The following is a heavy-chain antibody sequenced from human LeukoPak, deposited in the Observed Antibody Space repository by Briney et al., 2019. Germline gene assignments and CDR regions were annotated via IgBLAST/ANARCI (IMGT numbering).Heavy chain of an antibody. CDR1: GGSFSGYC. J-gene: IGHJ3*02. CDR2: INHSGST. Sequence: PSETLSLTCAVYGGSFSGYCWSWIRQPPGKGLEWIGEINHSGSTNYNPSLKSRVTISVDTSKNQFSLKLSSVTAADTAVYYCARHHSGYAFGAFDIWGQGTMVTVSS. V-gene: IGHV4-34*01. D-gene: IGHD5-12*01. CDR3: ARHHSGYAFGAFDI.